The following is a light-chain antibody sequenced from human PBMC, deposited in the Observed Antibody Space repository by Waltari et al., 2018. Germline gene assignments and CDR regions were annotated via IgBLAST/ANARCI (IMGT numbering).Light chain of an antibody. V-gene: IGKV3-15*01. Sequence: EIVMKQSPANLSVSHGESATLSCRASQSVSIKLPWYQQKPGQAPRLLISDASTRATVIPPRFSGSGSGTDFTLTISSLQSEDFAVYYCQQYNNWPLTFGGGTKVEIK. CDR2: DAS. CDR1: QSVSIK. CDR3: QQYNNWPLT. J-gene: IGKJ4*01.